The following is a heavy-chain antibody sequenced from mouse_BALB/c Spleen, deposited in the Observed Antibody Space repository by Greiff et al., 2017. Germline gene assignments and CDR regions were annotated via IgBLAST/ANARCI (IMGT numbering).Heavy chain of an antibody. Sequence: EVKLQESGAELVKPGASVKLSCTASGFNIKDTYMHWVKQRPEQGLEWIGRIDPANGNTKYDPKFQGKATITADTSSNTAYLQLSSLTSEDTAVYYCAYDGRYWGQGTSVTVSS. V-gene: IGHV14-3*02. CDR2: IDPANGNT. CDR3: AYDGRY. J-gene: IGHJ4*01. D-gene: IGHD2-3*01. CDR1: GFNIKDTY.